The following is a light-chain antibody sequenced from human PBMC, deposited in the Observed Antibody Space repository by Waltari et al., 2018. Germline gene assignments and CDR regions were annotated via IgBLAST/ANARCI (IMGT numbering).Light chain of an antibody. V-gene: IGLV2-14*01. CDR3: SSYTTSSTRDWV. Sequence: QSALTQPASVSGSPGQSITISCTGTSSDVGGNTYVSSYQQVPGKAPKLMIYDVTNRPSAVSDRFSASKSGNTASLTISGLHAEDEADYYCSSYTTSSTRDWVFGGGTKLTVL. J-gene: IGLJ3*02. CDR2: DVT. CDR1: SSDVGGNTY.